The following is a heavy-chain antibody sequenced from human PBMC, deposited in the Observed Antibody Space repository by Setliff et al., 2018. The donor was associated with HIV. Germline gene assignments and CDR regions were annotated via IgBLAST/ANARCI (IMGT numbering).Heavy chain of an antibody. CDR3: ARCGAGEWHLYMDV. V-gene: IGHV1-69*02. J-gene: IGHJ6*03. CDR1: GGTFSSYT. Sequence: SVKVSCKASGGTFSSYTINWVRQAPGQGLEWMGRSIPILGVGNDEQAQKFKGRVTFTADKSTSTVYMELSSLRSEDTAVYYCARCGAGEWHLYMDVWGKGTAVTVSS. D-gene: IGHD3-16*01. CDR2: SIPILGVG.